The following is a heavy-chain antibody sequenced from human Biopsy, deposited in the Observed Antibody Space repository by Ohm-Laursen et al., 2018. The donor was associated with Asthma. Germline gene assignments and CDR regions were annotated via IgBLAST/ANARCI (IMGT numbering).Heavy chain of an antibody. V-gene: IGHV1-2*06. CDR3: ARAPQPQNYGSGNAQYGLDV. J-gene: IGHJ6*02. D-gene: IGHD3-10*01. CDR2: INPNSGNT. Sequence: GATVKISCKASGYTFNAYYIHWVRQAPGQEFEWMGRINPNSGNTHYAHKFQGRVTMTRDTSISTVYMELTRLRSDGTAVYYCARAPQPQNYGSGNAQYGLDVWSQGTTVTVSS. CDR1: GYTFNAYY.